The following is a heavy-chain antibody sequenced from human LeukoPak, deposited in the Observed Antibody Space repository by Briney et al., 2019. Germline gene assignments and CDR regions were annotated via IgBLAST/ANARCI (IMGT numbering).Heavy chain of an antibody. D-gene: IGHD6-19*01. J-gene: IGHJ6*03. Sequence: GGSLRLSCAASGFSFSNYAMSWVRQAPGKGLEWVSSISGSAGSTFFADSVKGRFTISRDNSKNTLYLQMNSLRAEDTAVYYCAKGATAVAGTLYYYYYYMDVWGKGTTVTVSS. CDR1: GFSFSNYA. CDR3: AKGATAVAGTLYYYYYYMDV. V-gene: IGHV3-23*01. CDR2: ISGSAGST.